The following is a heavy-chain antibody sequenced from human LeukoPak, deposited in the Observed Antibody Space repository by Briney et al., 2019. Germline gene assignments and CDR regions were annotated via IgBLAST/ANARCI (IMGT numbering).Heavy chain of an antibody. J-gene: IGHJ4*02. Sequence: SETLSLTCTVSGGSISRGSYYWGCVRQHPGKGLEWIGYSHDSGKTYYNPSLKSRVTVSLDTSKNQFSLTLSSVTAADTAVYYCARAGSSSSHFDYWGQGTLVTVSS. CDR1: GGSISRGSYY. CDR3: ARAGSSSSHFDY. D-gene: IGHD6-6*01. V-gene: IGHV4-31*03. CDR2: SHDSGKT.